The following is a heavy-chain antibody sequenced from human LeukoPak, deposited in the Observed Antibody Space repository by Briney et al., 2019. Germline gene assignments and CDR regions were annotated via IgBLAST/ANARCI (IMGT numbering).Heavy chain of an antibody. CDR2: IYSSGSA. J-gene: IGHJ5*02. Sequence: SETLSLTCTVPGDSTSGYYWSWIRQPAEKGLEWIGRIYSSGSANYNPSLKSRVTMSLDTSKKQFYLQMNSVTAADTAIYYCASERSSGLALWGQGALVTVSS. CDR3: ASERSSGLAL. V-gene: IGHV4-4*07. CDR1: GDSTSGYY. D-gene: IGHD6-19*01.